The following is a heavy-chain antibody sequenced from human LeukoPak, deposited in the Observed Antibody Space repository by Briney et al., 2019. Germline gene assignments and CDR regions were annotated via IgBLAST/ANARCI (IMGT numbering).Heavy chain of an antibody. V-gene: IGHV3-53*01. CDR3: ASLGYCSGGSCYYYGMDV. J-gene: IGHJ6*02. Sequence: GGSLRLSCAASGFTVSSNYMTWVRQAPGKGLEWVSVMYSGGSTFYADSVQGRFTISRDSSKNTLYLQMNSLRAEDTAVYYCASLGYCSGGSCYYYGMDVWGQGTTVTVSS. D-gene: IGHD2-15*01. CDR1: GFTVSSNY. CDR2: MYSGGST.